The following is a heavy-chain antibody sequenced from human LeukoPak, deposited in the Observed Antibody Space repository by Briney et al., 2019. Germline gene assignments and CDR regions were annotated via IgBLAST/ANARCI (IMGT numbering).Heavy chain of an antibody. Sequence: SQTLSLTCAISGDSVSSNSSAWNWIRQSPSRGLEWLGRTYYRSKWYNDYAVSVKSRITINPDTSKNQFSLQLNSVTPEDTAVYYCARRYYYGSRSYSYYFDYWGQGTLVTVSS. CDR3: ARRYYYGSRSYSYYFDY. CDR2: TYYRSKWYN. J-gene: IGHJ4*02. CDR1: GDSVSSNSSA. V-gene: IGHV6-1*01. D-gene: IGHD3-10*01.